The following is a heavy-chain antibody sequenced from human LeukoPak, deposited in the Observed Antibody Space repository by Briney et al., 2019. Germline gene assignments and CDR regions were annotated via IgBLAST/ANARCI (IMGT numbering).Heavy chain of an antibody. V-gene: IGHV3-30-3*01. J-gene: IGHJ4*02. Sequence: PGGSLRLSCAASGFTFSSYAMHWVRQAPGKGLEWVAVISYDGSNKYYADSVKGRFTISRDNSKNTLYLQMNSLRAEDTAVYYCARDQLLRFLEWTPPDYWGQGTLVTVSS. D-gene: IGHD3-3*01. CDR3: ARDQLLRFLEWTPPDY. CDR1: GFTFSSYA. CDR2: ISYDGSNK.